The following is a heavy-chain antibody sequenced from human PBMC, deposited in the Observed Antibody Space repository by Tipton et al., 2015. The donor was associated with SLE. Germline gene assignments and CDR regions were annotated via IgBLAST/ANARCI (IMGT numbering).Heavy chain of an antibody. CDR3: ARRYCSGSSCQFDY. CDR2: MNPNSGNT. V-gene: IGHV1-8*01. D-gene: IGHD2-2*01. J-gene: IGHJ4*02. Sequence: QLVQSGAEVKKPGASVKVSCKASGYTFTTYDINWVRQATGQGLEWMGWMNPNSGNTGYAQKLQGRVTMTRDTSTSSVYLDLSSLTSEDTAVYYCARRYCSGSSCQFDYWGQGTVVTVSS. CDR1: GYTFTTYD.